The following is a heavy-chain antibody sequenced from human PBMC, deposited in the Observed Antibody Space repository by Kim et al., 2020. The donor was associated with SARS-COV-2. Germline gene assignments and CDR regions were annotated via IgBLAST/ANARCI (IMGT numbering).Heavy chain of an antibody. J-gene: IGHJ6*02. Sequence: PSLTSRVTISVDTSKNQFSLKLSSVTAADTAVYYCARDRRIYYYYYGMDVWGQGTTVTVSS. CDR3: ARDRRIYYYYYGMDV. V-gene: IGHV4-34*01.